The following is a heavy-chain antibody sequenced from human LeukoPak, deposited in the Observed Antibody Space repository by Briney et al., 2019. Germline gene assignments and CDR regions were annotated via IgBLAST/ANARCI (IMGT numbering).Heavy chain of an antibody. CDR3: AKGGTSCYDVCYFDY. Sequence: GGSLRLSCAASGFTFSSYGMHWVRQAPGKGLEWVAFIRYDGSNKYYADSVKGRFTISRDNSKNTLYLQMNSLRAEDTAVYYCAKGGTSCYDVCYFDYWGQGTLVTVSS. CDR2: IRYDGSNK. J-gene: IGHJ4*02. CDR1: GFTFSSYG. D-gene: IGHD2-2*01. V-gene: IGHV3-30*02.